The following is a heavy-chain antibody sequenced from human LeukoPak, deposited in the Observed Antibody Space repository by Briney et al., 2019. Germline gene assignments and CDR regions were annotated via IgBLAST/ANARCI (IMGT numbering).Heavy chain of an antibody. CDR2: IYYRGST. CDR1: GGSINNYY. J-gene: IGHJ4*02. V-gene: IGHV4-59*01. D-gene: IGHD4-17*01. Sequence: SETLSLTCTVSGGSINNYYWSWIRQPPGKGLEWIGYIYYRGSTNYNPSLKSRVTFSVDASKNQFSLKLNSVTAADTAVYYCARGGDYGDLRYFDYWGQGTLVTVSS. CDR3: ARGGDYGDLRYFDY.